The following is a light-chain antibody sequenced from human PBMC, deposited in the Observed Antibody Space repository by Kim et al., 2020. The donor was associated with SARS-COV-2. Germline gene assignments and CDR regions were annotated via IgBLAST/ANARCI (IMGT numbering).Light chain of an antibody. CDR1: SIGLKS. J-gene: IGLJ3*02. CDR3: QVWDSSIDRPNWV. CDR2: HDN. Sequence: SYELTQPPSVSVAPGKTARITCGGDSIGLKSVHWYQQRPGQAPVLVIYHDNARASGLPERFSGFSSGNTATLAINRVEAGDEADYYCQVWDSSIDRPNWVFGGGTQLTVL. V-gene: IGLV3-21*04.